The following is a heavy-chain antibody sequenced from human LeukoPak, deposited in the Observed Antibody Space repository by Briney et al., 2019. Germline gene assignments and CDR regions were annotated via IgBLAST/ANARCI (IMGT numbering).Heavy chain of an antibody. J-gene: IGHJ4*02. CDR2: ISGSGGST. Sequence: GGSLRLSCAASGFTFSSYAMSWVRQAPGKGLEWVSAISGSGGSTYYADSVKGRFTISRDNSMNTLYLQMNSLRAEDTAVYYCAKDPRYSSGWPFDYWGQGTLVTVSS. CDR3: AKDPRYSSGWPFDY. CDR1: GFTFSSYA. D-gene: IGHD6-19*01. V-gene: IGHV3-23*01.